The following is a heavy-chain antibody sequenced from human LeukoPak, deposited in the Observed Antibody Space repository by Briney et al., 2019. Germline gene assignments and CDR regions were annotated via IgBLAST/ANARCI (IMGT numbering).Heavy chain of an antibody. Sequence: ASVKVSCKASGYTLTDHYMHWLRRTRGHGLEWMGWINPTNGFAVYGQAFQGRVTMTRDTSISTVYMELTNLRSDDTGVYYCAKEGYSNGPDPWGPGSLVTVSS. J-gene: IGHJ5*02. CDR1: GYTLTDHY. V-gene: IGHV1-2*02. CDR2: INPTNGFA. D-gene: IGHD5-12*01. CDR3: AKEGYSNGPDP.